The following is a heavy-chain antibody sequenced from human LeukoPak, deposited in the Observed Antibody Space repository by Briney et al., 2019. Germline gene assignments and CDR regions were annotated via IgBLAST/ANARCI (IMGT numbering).Heavy chain of an antibody. V-gene: IGHV3-21*01. CDR2: SSSSSSYI. J-gene: IGHJ5*02. CDR3: ARGYSSSAGFDP. D-gene: IGHD6-6*01. Sequence: PGGSLRLSCAASGFTSSSYSLTWVRQAPRKGLEWVSSSSSSSSYIFYADSVKGRFTISRDNAKNSLYLQMNSLRAEDTAVYYCARGYSSSAGFDPWGQGTLVTVSS. CDR1: GFTSSSYS.